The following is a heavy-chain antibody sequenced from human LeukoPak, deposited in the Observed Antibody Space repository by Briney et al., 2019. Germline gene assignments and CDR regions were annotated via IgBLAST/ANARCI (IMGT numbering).Heavy chain of an antibody. CDR1: GYSFTSYW. CDR2: IDPSDSYT. J-gene: IGHJ5*02. Sequence: GESLKISCKGFGYSFTSYWISWVRQMPGKGLEWMGRIDPSDSYTNYSPSFQGHVTISADKSISTAYLQWSSLKASDTAMYYCARADLVVVAATKFDPWGQGTLVTVSS. D-gene: IGHD2-15*01. V-gene: IGHV5-10-1*01. CDR3: ARADLVVVAATKFDP.